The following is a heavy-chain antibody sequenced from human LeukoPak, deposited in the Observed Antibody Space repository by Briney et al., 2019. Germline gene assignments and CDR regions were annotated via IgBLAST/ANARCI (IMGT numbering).Heavy chain of an antibody. D-gene: IGHD3-22*01. CDR3: ARATLRSYDSSGYYSGAFDI. J-gene: IGHJ3*02. CDR1: GFTFSSYW. CDR2: INSDGSST. V-gene: IGHV3-74*01. Sequence: GGSLRLSCAASGFTFSSYWMHWVRQAPGKGLVWVSRINSDGSSTSYADSVKGRFTISRDNAKNTLYLQMNSLRAEDTAVYYCARATLRSYDSSGYYSGAFDIWGQGTMVTVSS.